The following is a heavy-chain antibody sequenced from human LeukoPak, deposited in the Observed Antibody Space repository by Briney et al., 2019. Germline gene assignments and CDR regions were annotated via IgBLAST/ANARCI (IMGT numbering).Heavy chain of an antibody. CDR2: IIPIFGTA. Sequence: SVKVSCKASGGTFSSYAISWVRQAPGQGLEWMGGIIPIFGTANYAQKFQGRVTITADKSMSTAYMELSSLRSEDTAVYYCARDPGGRYYYYYYMDVWGKGTTVTVSS. CDR1: GGTFSSYA. D-gene: IGHD1-14*01. J-gene: IGHJ6*03. V-gene: IGHV1-69*06. CDR3: ARDPGGRYYYYYYMDV.